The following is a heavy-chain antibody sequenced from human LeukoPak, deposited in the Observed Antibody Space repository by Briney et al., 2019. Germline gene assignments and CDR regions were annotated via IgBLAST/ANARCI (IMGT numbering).Heavy chain of an antibody. Sequence: PGGSLRLSCAASGFTFSSYAMHWVRQAPGKGLEWVAVISYDGSNKYYADSVKGRFTISRDNSKNTLYLQMNRLRAEDTAVYYCARESYSSGWYGWFDPWGQGTLVTVSS. J-gene: IGHJ5*02. D-gene: IGHD6-19*01. CDR2: ISYDGSNK. V-gene: IGHV3-30-3*01. CDR3: ARESYSSGWYGWFDP. CDR1: GFTFSSYA.